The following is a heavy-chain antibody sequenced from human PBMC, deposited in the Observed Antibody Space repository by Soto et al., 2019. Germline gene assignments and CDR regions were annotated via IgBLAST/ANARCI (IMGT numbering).Heavy chain of an antibody. CDR1: GFTFSSYA. V-gene: IGHV3-23*01. J-gene: IGHJ6*02. D-gene: IGHD3-3*01. CDR2: ISGSGGST. CDR3: AKHLSIADDFWSGYQFYYYYGMDV. Sequence: EVQLLESGGGLVQPGGSLRLSCAASGFTFSSYAMSWVRQAPGKGLEWVSAISGSGGSTYYADSVKGRFTISRDKSKNTLYLQMNSLRADDTAVYYCAKHLSIADDFWSGYQFYYYYGMDVWGQGTTVTVSS.